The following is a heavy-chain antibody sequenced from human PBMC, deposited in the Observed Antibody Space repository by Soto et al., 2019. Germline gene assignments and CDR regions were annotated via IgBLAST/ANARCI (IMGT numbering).Heavy chain of an antibody. J-gene: IGHJ5*02. Sequence: QVQLVQSGAEVKKPGASVKVSCKASGYTFTSYGISWVRQAPGQGLEWMGWISAYNGNTNYAQKLQGRVTMTPDTSTSTAYMELRNLGSDDTAVYYCARGALPQLAVVEPDNWFDPWGQGTLVTVSS. CDR3: ARGALPQLAVVEPDNWFDP. D-gene: IGHD2-2*01. CDR1: GYTFTSYG. CDR2: ISAYNGNT. V-gene: IGHV1-18*01.